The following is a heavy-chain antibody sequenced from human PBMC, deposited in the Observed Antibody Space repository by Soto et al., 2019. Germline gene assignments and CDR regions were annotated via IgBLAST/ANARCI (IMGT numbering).Heavy chain of an antibody. J-gene: IGHJ5*01. V-gene: IGHV1-2*02. Sequence: QVQLVQSGADVKKPGASVKVSCKASGYTFTGYYMHWVRQATGQGLEWMGWINPNSVGTNYAQKCQGRVTMTRDTSSNTAYMELSRLRADATAVYYCASENIVVVPAAPFDSWGQGTLVTVSS. CDR3: ASENIVVVPAAPFDS. CDR1: GYTFTGYY. CDR2: INPNSVGT. D-gene: IGHD2-2*01.